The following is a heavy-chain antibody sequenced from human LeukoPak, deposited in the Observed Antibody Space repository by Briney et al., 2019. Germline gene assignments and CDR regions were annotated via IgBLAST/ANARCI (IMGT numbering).Heavy chain of an antibody. D-gene: IGHD3-3*01. J-gene: IGHJ3*02. V-gene: IGHV4-34*01. CDR2: INHSGST. CDR3: ARAPPSGVVIIGPLAFDI. Sequence: SETLSLTCAVYGGSFSGYYWSWIRQPPGKGLEWIGEINHSGSTNYNPSLKSRVTISVDTSKNQFSLKLSSVTAADTAVYYCARAPPSGVVIIGPLAFDIWGQGTMVTVSS. CDR1: GGSFSGYY.